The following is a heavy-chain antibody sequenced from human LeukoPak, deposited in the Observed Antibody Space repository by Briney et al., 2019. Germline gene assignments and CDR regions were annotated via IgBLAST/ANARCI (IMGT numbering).Heavy chain of an antibody. CDR2: VFYGGST. V-gene: IGHV4-39*01. CDR3: AAGFDY. J-gene: IGHJ4*02. Sequence: SETLSLTCAVSGYSISSGIYYWGWIRQPPGKGLEWIGSVFYGGSTYYNPSLKSRVTISVDTSKNQFSLQLSSLTAADTAMYYCAAGFDYWGQGTLVTVSS. CDR1: GYSISSGIYY.